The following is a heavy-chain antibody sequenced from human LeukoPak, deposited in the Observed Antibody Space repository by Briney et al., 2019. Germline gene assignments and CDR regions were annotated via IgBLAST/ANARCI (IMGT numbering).Heavy chain of an antibody. V-gene: IGHV4-31*03. J-gene: IGHJ3*02. CDR3: ARDSGDYDSSLKAFDI. Sequence: PSQTLSLTCTVSGGSISSGGYYWSWIRQHPGKGLEWIGYIYYSGSTYYNPSLKSRVTISVDTSKNQFSLKLSSVTAADTAVYYCARDSGDYDSSLKAFDIWGQGTMVTVSS. D-gene: IGHD4-17*01. CDR1: GGSISSGGYY. CDR2: IYYSGST.